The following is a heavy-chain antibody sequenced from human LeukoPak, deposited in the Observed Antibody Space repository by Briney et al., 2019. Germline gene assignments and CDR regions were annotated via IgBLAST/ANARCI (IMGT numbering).Heavy chain of an antibody. Sequence: SSETLSLTCTVSGGSISSYYWSWIRQPAGKGLEWIGRIYTSGSTNYNPSLKSRVTMSVDTSKNQFSLKLSSVTAADAAVYYCASHGLSTGGYYIMDVWGQGTTVTVSS. V-gene: IGHV4-4*07. D-gene: IGHD4-17*01. CDR3: ASHGLSTGGYYIMDV. J-gene: IGHJ6*02. CDR1: GGSISSYY. CDR2: IYTSGST.